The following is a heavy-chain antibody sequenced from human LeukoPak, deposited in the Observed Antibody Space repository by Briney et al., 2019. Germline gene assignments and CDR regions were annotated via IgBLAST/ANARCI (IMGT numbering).Heavy chain of an antibody. D-gene: IGHD6-13*01. CDR3: ARGQGGQQVLIDS. J-gene: IGHJ4*02. V-gene: IGHV3-33*01. Sequence: GGSLRLSCAASGFTFSRYGMHWVRQAPGQGLEWVAMIWHDESNNYYADSVKGRFTISRDTSNNTLYLQMNSLRVEDTAMYYCARGQGGQQVLIDSWGQGTLVTVSS. CDR2: IWHDESNN. CDR1: GFTFSRYG.